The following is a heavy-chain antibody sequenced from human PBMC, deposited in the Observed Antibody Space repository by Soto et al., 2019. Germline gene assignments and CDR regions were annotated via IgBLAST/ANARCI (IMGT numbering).Heavy chain of an antibody. CDR3: AKKQKLTAGDVFFDY. CDR1: GFTFSSYT. J-gene: IGHJ4*02. CDR2: IGADGVTT. D-gene: IGHD6-13*01. Sequence: TGGSLRLSCAASGFTFSSYTMSWVRQPPGKGLERVSVIGADGVTTYFADSVKGRFTISRDNFKNTMSLQMNSLRAEDTAVYYCAKKQKLTAGDVFFDYWGQGTPVTVSS. V-gene: IGHV3-23*01.